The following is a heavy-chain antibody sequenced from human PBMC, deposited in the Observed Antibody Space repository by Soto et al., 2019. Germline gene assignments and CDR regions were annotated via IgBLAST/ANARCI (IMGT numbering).Heavy chain of an antibody. CDR2: INPNSGGT. V-gene: IGHV1-2*02. J-gene: IGHJ6*02. CDR3: ARSAYYDFWSGYLYGMDV. D-gene: IGHD3-3*01. CDR1: GYTFTGYY. Sequence: GASVKVSCKASGYTFTGYYMHWVRQAPGQGLEWMGWINPNSGGTNYAQKFQGRVTMTRDTSISTAYMELSRLRSDDTAAYYCARSAYYDFWSGYLYGMDVWGQGTTVTVSS.